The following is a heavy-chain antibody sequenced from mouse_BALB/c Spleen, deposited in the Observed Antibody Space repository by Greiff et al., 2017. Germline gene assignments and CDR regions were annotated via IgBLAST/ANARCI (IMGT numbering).Heavy chain of an antibody. V-gene: IGHV5-6-3*01. J-gene: IGHJ4*01. CDR1: GFTFSSYG. CDR3: ARGDMDY. Sequence: EVQLVESGGGLVQPGGSLKLSCAASGFTFSSYGMSWVRQTPDKRLELVATINSNGGSTYYPDSVKGRFTISRDNAKNTLYLQMSSLKSEDTAMYYCARGDMDYWGQGTSVTVSS. CDR2: INSNGGST.